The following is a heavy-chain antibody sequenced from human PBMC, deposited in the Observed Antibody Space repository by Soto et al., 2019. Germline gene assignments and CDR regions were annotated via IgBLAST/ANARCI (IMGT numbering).Heavy chain of an antibody. V-gene: IGHV1-69*01. CDR3: ARAIVVVVAAIPYYYGMDV. Sequence: QVQLVQSGAEVKKPGSSVKVSCKASGGTFSSYAISWVRQAPGQGLEWMGGSIPIFGTANYAHKFQGRVTITADESTSTAYIELSSLRSDDTAVYYCARAIVVVVAAIPYYYGMDVWGQGTTVTVSS. J-gene: IGHJ6*02. CDR2: SIPIFGTA. CDR1: GGTFSSYA. D-gene: IGHD2-15*01.